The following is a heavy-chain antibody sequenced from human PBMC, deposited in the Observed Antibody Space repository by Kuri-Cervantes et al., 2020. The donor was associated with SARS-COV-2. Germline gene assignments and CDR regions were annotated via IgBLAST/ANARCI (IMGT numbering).Heavy chain of an antibody. Sequence: SCAASGFTFSYYGMHWVRRAPGKGLEWVGFVRRDGSNYYYADSVKGRFTISRDNSKNSLYLEMNSLRSEDTAVYYCAYGRWYSRFVGWGQGTLVTVSS. CDR3: AYGRWYSRFVG. CDR1: GFTFSYYG. J-gene: IGHJ4*02. D-gene: IGHD6-13*01. V-gene: IGHV3-30*02. CDR2: VRRDGSNY.